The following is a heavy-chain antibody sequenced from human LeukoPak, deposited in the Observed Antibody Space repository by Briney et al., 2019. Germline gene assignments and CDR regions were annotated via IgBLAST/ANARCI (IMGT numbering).Heavy chain of an antibody. D-gene: IGHD3-9*01. V-gene: IGHV4-4*07. CDR2: IYTSGST. J-gene: IGHJ5*02. Sequence: SETLSLTCTVSGGSISSYYWRWIRQPAGKGLEWIGRIYTSGSTNYYPSLKSRVTIPVDTAKNQFSLKLSSVTASDTAEYYFARECERYFDWLSWRQGPLDPVST. CDR3: ARECERYFDWLS. CDR1: GGSISSYY.